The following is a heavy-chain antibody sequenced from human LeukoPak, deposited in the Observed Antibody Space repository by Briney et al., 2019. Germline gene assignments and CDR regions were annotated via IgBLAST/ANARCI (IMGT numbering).Heavy chain of an antibody. Sequence: GGSLRLSCAASGFTFSTYSMNWVRQAPGKGLEWVSYISSSSSTIYYADSVKGRLTISRDNAKNSLYLQMNSLRAEDTAVYYCARDSRYVYYYDSSGYSYFDYWGQGTLVTVSS. D-gene: IGHD3-22*01. V-gene: IGHV3-48*04. CDR1: GFTFSTYS. CDR3: ARDSRYVYYYDSSGYSYFDY. J-gene: IGHJ4*02. CDR2: ISSSSSTI.